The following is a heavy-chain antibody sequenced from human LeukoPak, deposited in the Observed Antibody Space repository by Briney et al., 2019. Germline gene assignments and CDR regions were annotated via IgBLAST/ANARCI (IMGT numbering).Heavy chain of an antibody. V-gene: IGHV1-18*01. CDR3: ARGPRYSYGYYYYMDV. Sequence: ASVKVSCKASGYTFTSYGISWVRQAPGQGLEWMGWISAYNGNTNYAQKLQGRVTMTTDTSTSTAYMELSSLRSEDTAVYYCARGPRYSYGYYYYMDVWGKGTTVTISS. J-gene: IGHJ6*03. D-gene: IGHD5-18*01. CDR1: GYTFTSYG. CDR2: ISAYNGNT.